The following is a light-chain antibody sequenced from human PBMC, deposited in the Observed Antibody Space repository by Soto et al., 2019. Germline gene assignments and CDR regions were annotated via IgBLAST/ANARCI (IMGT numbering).Light chain of an antibody. CDR1: QTISSW. Sequence: DIQMTQSPSTLSASAGDRVTITCRASQTISSWLAWYQQKPGKAPKLLISDASGLQSGVPSRFSGSGSATEFTLSISRLQPDDSATYFCQQYNSYPWTFGQGTRVEVK. J-gene: IGKJ1*01. V-gene: IGKV1-5*01. CDR2: DAS. CDR3: QQYNSYPWT.